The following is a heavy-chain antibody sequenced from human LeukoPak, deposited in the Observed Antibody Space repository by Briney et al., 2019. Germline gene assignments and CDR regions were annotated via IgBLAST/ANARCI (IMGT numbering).Heavy chain of an antibody. V-gene: IGHV4-39*01. D-gene: IGHD3-3*01. CDR1: GGSISSSSYY. J-gene: IGHJ6*02. CDR3: ARGRLVEWSRVYYYCYGMDV. CDR2: IYYSGST. Sequence: SETLSLTCTVSGGSISSSSYYWGWIRQPPGKGLEWIGSIYYSGSTYYNPSLKSRVTISVDTSKNQFSLKLSSVTAADTAVYYCARGRLVEWSRVYYYCYGMDVWGQGTTVTVSS.